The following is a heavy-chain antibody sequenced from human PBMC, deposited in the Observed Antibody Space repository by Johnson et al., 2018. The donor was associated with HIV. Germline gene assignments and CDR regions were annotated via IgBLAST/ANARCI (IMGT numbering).Heavy chain of an antibody. Sequence: QVHLVESGGGLVQPGGSLRLSCAASGFTFSSYGMHWVRQAPGKGLEWVAFIRYDGSNTYYADSVKVRFAISRDNSKNTLYLQMNSLRAEDTAVYYCAATYYYDSSGSRYPFDIWGQGTMVTVSS. CDR3: AATYYYDSSGSRYPFDI. CDR1: GFTFSSYG. CDR2: IRYDGSNT. V-gene: IGHV3-30*02. D-gene: IGHD3-22*01. J-gene: IGHJ3*02.